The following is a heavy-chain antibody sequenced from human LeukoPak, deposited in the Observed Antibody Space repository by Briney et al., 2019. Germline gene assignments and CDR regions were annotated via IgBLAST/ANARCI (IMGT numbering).Heavy chain of an antibody. V-gene: IGHV3-7*03. CDR1: GFTFSSYS. Sequence: GGSLRLSCAASGFTFSSYSMNWVRQAPGKGLEWVANIKQDGSEKYYVDSVKGRFTISRGNAKNSLYLQMNSLRAEDTAVYYCASSSYYDFWSGYHDAFDIWGQGTMVTVSS. CDR3: ASSSYYDFWSGYHDAFDI. J-gene: IGHJ3*02. CDR2: IKQDGSEK. D-gene: IGHD3-3*01.